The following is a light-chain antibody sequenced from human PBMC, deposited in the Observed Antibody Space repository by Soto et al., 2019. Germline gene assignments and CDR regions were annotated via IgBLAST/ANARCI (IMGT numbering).Light chain of an antibody. J-gene: IGKJ1*01. Sequence: EIVLTQSPGTLSLSPGDRATLSCRASQSVSSSFLAWYQQKPGQAPRLLIYGASRRATDIPDRFSGSGSGTDFSLTISRLEPEDFAAYYCQQRSNLPWTFGQGAKVDIK. V-gene: IGKV3D-20*02. CDR1: QSVSSSF. CDR2: GAS. CDR3: QQRSNLPWT.